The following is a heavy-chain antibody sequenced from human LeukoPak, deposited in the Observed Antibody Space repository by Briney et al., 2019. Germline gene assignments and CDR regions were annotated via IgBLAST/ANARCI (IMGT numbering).Heavy chain of an antibody. Sequence: PGGSLRLSCAASGFTFSTYAMTWGRHAPGNGLEWVSCISGGGASTSYSDSVKGRFTISRANSNNTLYLKMNSLRPEDTALNYCAKAIRQNRELYDYWGQGTLVTVSS. CDR3: AKAIRQNRELYDY. D-gene: IGHD1-14*01. CDR2: ISGGGAST. V-gene: IGHV3-23*01. CDR1: GFTFSTYA. J-gene: IGHJ4*02.